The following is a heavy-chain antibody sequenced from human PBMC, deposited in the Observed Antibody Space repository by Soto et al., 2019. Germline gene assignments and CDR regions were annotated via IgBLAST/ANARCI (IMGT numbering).Heavy chain of an antibody. CDR2: INHSGGT. CDR1: GGSLSAYY. V-gene: IGHV4-34*01. J-gene: IGHJ5*02. Sequence: ILSLTGAVYGGSLSAYYWSWIRQPPGKGLEWIGEINHSGGTSYNPSLKSRVTISVDTSKSQFSLKLTSVTAAGRAVYYCARGSVYTVDSRGFYESCAQRTPVTVCS. D-gene: IGHD3-22*01. CDR3: ARGSVYTVDSRGFYES.